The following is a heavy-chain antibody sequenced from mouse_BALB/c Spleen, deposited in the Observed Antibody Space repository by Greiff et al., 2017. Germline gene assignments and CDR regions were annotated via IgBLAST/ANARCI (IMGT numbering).Heavy chain of an antibody. J-gene: IGHJ4*01. CDR3: ARGDYRYPMDY. CDR1: GYTFTDYA. V-gene: IGHV1S137*01. Sequence: QVQLQQSGAELVRPGVSVKISCKGSGYTFTDYAMHWVKQSHAKSLEWIGVISTYYGDASYNQKFKGKATMTVDKSSSTAYMELARLTSEDSAIYYCARGDYRYPMDYWGQGTSVTVSS. CDR2: ISTYYGDA. D-gene: IGHD2-14*01.